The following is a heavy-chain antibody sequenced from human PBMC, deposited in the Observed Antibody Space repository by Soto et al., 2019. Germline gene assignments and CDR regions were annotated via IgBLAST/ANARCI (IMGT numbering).Heavy chain of an antibody. J-gene: IGHJ4*02. CDR1: GGSISNYY. CDR2: IYYSGST. D-gene: IGHD4-17*01. V-gene: IGHV4-59*01. Sequence: SETLSLTCTVSGGSISNYYWSWIRQPPGKGLEWIGYIYYSGSTNYNPSLKSRVTISVDTSKNQFSLKLSSVTAADTAVYYCARGNDYGDYYFDYWGQGTLVTVSS. CDR3: ARGNDYGDYYFDY.